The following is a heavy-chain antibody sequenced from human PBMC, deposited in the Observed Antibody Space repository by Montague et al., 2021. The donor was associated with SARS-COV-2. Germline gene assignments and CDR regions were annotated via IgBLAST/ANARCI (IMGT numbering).Heavy chain of an antibody. J-gene: IGHJ6*02. CDR3: ARWGEYYDSPYYYYAMDV. CDR2: TSYSGST. CDR1: SGSISPYY. V-gene: IGHV4-59*08. D-gene: IGHD3-3*01. Sequence: SETLSLTCTVSSGSISPYYWSWIRQSSGKGLECIGYTSYSGSTDYNPSLRSRVTISIDTSKNQFSLKLSSVTAADTAVYYCARWGEYYDSPYYYYAMDVWGQGTTVTVSS.